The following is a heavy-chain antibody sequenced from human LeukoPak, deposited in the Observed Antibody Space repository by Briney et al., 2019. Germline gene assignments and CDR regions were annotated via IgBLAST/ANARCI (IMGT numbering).Heavy chain of an antibody. Sequence: GGSLRLSCAASGFTFSSYAMNWVRQAPGKGLEWVSSISSSSSYIYYADSVKGRFTISRDNAKNSLYLQMNSLRAEDTAVYYCARARYCSGGSCYLTYYYYYMDVWGKGTTVTVSS. J-gene: IGHJ6*03. CDR1: GFTFSSYA. V-gene: IGHV3-21*01. D-gene: IGHD2-15*01. CDR3: ARARYCSGGSCYLTYYYYYMDV. CDR2: ISSSSSYI.